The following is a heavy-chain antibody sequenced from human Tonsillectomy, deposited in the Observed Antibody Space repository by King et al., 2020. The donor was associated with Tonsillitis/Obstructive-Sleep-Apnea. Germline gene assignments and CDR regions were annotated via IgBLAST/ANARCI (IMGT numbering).Heavy chain of an antibody. V-gene: IGHV4-34*01. CDR1: GGSFSGHY. Sequence: QVQLQQWGAGLLKPSETLSLTCTVYGGSFSGHYWTWIRQPPGKGLEWIGEINHSGSTNYNPSLEGRVTISVDTSNNQFSLKLSSVTAADTAVYYCARRHSVTVVPFDSWGQGTLVTVSS. D-gene: IGHD1-20*01. J-gene: IGHJ4*02. CDR3: ARRHSVTVVPFDS. CDR2: INHSGST.